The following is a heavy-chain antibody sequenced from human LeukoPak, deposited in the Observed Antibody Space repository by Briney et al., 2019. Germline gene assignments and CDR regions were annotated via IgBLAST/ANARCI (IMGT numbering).Heavy chain of an antibody. CDR2: IRYDGSNK. CDR3: ARGVWNDEGLDS. Sequence: GGSLRLSCAASRFTFSSYGMHWVRQAPGKGLEWVAFIRYDGSNKYYADSVKGRFTISRDNAKNSVYLQMNSLRAEDTAVYYCARGVWNDEGLDSWGQGTLVTVSS. J-gene: IGHJ4*02. D-gene: IGHD1-1*01. V-gene: IGHV3-30*02. CDR1: RFTFSSYG.